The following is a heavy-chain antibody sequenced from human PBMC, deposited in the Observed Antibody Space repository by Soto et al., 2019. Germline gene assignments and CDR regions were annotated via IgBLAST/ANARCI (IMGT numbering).Heavy chain of an antibody. Sequence: PGGSLRLSCAASGFTFSSYAMSWVRQAPGKGLEWVSAISGSGGSTYYADSVKGRFTISRDNSKNTLYLQMNSLRAEDTAVYYCAKDFFGGGYNYYFDYWGQGTLVTVSS. V-gene: IGHV3-23*01. J-gene: IGHJ4*02. CDR2: ISGSGGST. D-gene: IGHD3-3*01. CDR1: GFTFSSYA. CDR3: AKDFFGGGYNYYFDY.